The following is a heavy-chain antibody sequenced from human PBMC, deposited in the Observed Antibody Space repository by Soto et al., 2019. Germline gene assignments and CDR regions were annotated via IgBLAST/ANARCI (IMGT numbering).Heavy chain of an antibody. CDR3: ARGFRYCSSTSCYSAVYYGMDV. V-gene: IGHV4-34*01. D-gene: IGHD2-2*01. J-gene: IGHJ6*02. CDR2: INHSGST. CDR1: GGSFSGYY. Sequence: QVQLQQWGAGLLKPSETLSLTCAVYGGSFSGYYWSWIRQPPGKGLEWIGEINHSGSTNYNPSLKSRVTISVDTSKNQFSLKLSSVTAADTAVYYCARGFRYCSSTSCYSAVYYGMDVWGQGTTVTVSS.